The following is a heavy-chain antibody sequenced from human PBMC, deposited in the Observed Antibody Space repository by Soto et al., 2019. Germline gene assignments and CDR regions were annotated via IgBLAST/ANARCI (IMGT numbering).Heavy chain of an antibody. CDR2: IYYSGTT. D-gene: IGHD3-22*01. CDR1: GGSISSGLYY. Sequence: QVQLQESGPGLVKPSQTLSLTCTVSGGSISSGLYYWSWIRQHPGKGLEWIGYIYYSGTTYYNPSLTSRVIISLDTSKNQFSLKLISVTAADTAVYYCARDPTYFYDNRGYNNAFDIWGQGTMVTVSS. CDR3: ARDPTYFYDNRGYNNAFDI. V-gene: IGHV4-31*03. J-gene: IGHJ3*02.